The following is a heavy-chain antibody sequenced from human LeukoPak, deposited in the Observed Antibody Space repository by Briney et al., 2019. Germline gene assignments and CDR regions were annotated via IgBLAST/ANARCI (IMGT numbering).Heavy chain of an antibody. CDR1: GGSFSGYY. D-gene: IGHD3-9*01. J-gene: IGHJ6*02. V-gene: IGHV4-34*01. Sequence: SETLSLTCAVYGGSFSGYYWSWIRQPPGKGLEWIGEINHSGSTNYNPSLKSRVTISVDTSKNQFSLKLTSVTAADTAVFFFQREAPIRYFDWLFLPSHYYGMDVWGQGTTVTVSS. CDR3: QREAPIRYFDWLFLPSHYYGMDV. CDR2: INHSGST.